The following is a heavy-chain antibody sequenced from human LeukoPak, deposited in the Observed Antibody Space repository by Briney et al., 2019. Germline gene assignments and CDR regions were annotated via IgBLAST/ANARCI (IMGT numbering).Heavy chain of an antibody. CDR3: ARALGSPLDY. CDR2: INDDGSRT. CDR1: GFSFSTSW. J-gene: IGHJ4*02. Sequence: GGSLRLSCAASGFSFSTSWMHWVRQAPGEGLVWVSRINDDGSRTTSADSVKGRFTISRDNAKNTVYLQMNSLRAEDTAVYYCARALGSPLDYWGQGTLLIVSS. V-gene: IGHV3-74*03. D-gene: IGHD1-26*01.